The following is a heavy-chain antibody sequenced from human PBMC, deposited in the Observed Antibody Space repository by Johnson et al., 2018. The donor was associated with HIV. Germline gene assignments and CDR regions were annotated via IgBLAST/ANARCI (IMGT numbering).Heavy chain of an antibody. J-gene: IGHJ3*02. Sequence: QVQLVESGGGVVQPGGSLRLSCAASRFTFSSYGMHWVRQAPGKGLEWVTFIRYDGSEKYFADSVKGRFTISRDNSKNTLYLEMNSLKIEDTAVYYCTTARNRLWSSSGWTGFWAFDMWGQGTMVTVSS. CDR1: RFTFSSYG. D-gene: IGHD6-19*01. CDR2: IRYDGSEK. CDR3: TTARNRLWSSSGWTGFWAFDM. V-gene: IGHV3-30*02.